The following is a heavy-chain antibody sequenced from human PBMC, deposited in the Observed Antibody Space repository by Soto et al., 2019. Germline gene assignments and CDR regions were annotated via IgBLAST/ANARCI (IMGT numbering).Heavy chain of an antibody. Sequence: EVQLVESGGGLVQPGGSLRLSCAASGFTFSSYDMHWVRQAPGKGLEYISAISSNGGITYYANSVKGRFTISRDNSNNTLYLQMGSLRAEDMAVYYCVRDPSFDYWGQGTLVTVSS. J-gene: IGHJ4*02. CDR2: ISSNGGIT. CDR1: GFTFSSYD. V-gene: IGHV3-64*01. CDR3: VRDPSFDY.